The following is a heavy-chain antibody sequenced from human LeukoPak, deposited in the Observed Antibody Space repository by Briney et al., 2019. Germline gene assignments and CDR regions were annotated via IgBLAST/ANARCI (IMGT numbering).Heavy chain of an antibody. D-gene: IGHD3-10*01. Sequence: SETLSLTCAVYGGSFSGYYWSWIRQPPGKGLEWIGEINHSGSTNYNPSLKSRVTISVDTSKNQFSLKLSSVTAADTAVYYCARQESGGSFDYWGQGTLVTVSS. CDR2: INHSGST. CDR3: ARQESGGSFDY. J-gene: IGHJ4*02. V-gene: IGHV4-34*01. CDR1: GGSFSGYY.